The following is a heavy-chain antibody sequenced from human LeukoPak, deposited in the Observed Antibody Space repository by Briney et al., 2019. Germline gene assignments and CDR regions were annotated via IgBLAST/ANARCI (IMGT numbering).Heavy chain of an antibody. CDR1: GFTFSDYW. CDR3: ARMGRLDY. J-gene: IGHJ4*02. Sequence: GGSLRLSCAASGFTFSDYWMSWVRQAPGKGLEWVAKIKQDGSEKYYVDSVKGRFTISRDNAKNSLYLQMNNLRAEDSAVYYCARMGRLDYWGQGTLVTVSS. D-gene: IGHD1-26*01. CDR2: IKQDGSEK. V-gene: IGHV3-7*01.